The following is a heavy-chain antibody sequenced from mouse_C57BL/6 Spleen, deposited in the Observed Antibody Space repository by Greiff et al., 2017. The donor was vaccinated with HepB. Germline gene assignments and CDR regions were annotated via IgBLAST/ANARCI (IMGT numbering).Heavy chain of an antibody. Sequence: VKLVESGAELVRPGASVTLSCKASGYTFTDYEMHWVKQTPVHGLEWIGAIDPETGGTAYNQKFKGKAILTADKSSSTAYMELRSLTSEDSAVYYCTQRYDYSGENFDYWGQGTTLTVSS. D-gene: IGHD1-1*02. CDR3: TQRYDYSGENFDY. V-gene: IGHV1-15*01. J-gene: IGHJ2*01. CDR2: IDPETGGT. CDR1: GYTFTDYE.